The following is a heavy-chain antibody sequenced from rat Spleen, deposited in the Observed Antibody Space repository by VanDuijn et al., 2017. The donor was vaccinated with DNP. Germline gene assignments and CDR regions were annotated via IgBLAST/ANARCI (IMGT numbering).Heavy chain of an antibody. D-gene: IGHD1-2*01. CDR2: ITSSGGT. CDR1: GFTFTYYG. J-gene: IGHJ4*01. CDR3: ARHLHYYTSYGAVDA. Sequence: EVQLVESGGGLVQPGRSLKLSCAASGFTFTYYGMAWVRQAPKKGLEWVASITSSGGTYYRDSVKGRFTISRNNANRTLYLQMDSLRSEDTATYYCARHLHYYTSYGAVDAWGQGTSVTVSS. V-gene: IGHV5S13*01.